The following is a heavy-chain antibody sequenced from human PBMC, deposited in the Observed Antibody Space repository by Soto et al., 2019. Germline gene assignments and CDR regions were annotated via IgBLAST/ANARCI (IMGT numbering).Heavy chain of an antibody. CDR1: GFTFSSYA. D-gene: IGHD3-22*01. V-gene: IGHV3-30-3*01. J-gene: IGHJ4*02. CDR2: ISYDGSNK. Sequence: QVQLVESGGGVVQPGRSLRLSCAASGFTFSSYAMHWVRQAPGKGLEWVAVISYDGSNKYYADSVKGRFTISRDNSKNTLYLQMNSLGAEDTAVYYCGGSSGSYYFDYWGQGTLVTVSS. CDR3: GGSSGSYYFDY.